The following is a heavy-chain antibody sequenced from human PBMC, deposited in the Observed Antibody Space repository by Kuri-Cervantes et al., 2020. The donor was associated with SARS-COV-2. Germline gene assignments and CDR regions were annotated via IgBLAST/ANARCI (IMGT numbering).Heavy chain of an antibody. CDR3: ARDAFDSSGYQLVDY. Sequence: GESLKISCAASGFTFSSYSMNWVRQAPGKGLEWVPYISSNSNTIYYADSVKGRFTISRDNAKNSLYLQMNSLRVEDTAVYYCARDAFDSSGYQLVDYWGQGTLVTVSS. J-gene: IGHJ4*02. CDR2: ISSNSNTI. D-gene: IGHD3-22*01. V-gene: IGHV3-48*01. CDR1: GFTFSSYS.